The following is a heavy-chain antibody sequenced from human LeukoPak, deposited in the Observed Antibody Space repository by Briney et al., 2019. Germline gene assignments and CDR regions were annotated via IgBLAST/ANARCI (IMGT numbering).Heavy chain of an antibody. CDR2: IYYSGSS. D-gene: IGHD3-3*01. V-gene: IGHV4-30-4*01. Sequence: SQTLSLTCTVSGGSISSGDYYWSWIRQPPGKGLEWIGYIYYSGSSYYNPSLRSRVFISVDTSKNQFSLKLNSVTAADTAVYYCARHSSDFWSGYYTNYYGVDVWGRGTTVTVSS. CDR3: ARHSSDFWSGYYTNYYGVDV. J-gene: IGHJ6*02. CDR1: GGSISSGDYY.